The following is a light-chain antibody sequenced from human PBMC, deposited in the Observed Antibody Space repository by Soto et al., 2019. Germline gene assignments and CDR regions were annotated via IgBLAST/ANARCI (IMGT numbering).Light chain of an antibody. CDR1: QCVSRN. V-gene: IGKV3-11*01. CDR3: QHRSNSPA. J-gene: IGKJ4*01. Sequence: EIVLTQSPATMSLSPGERATLYCRTSQCVSRNLAWYQQKPGQPPRLLIYDAAQRATGLAARFSGSGSGTDFTLTISTLEAEDFALYYWQHRSNSPAFGGGTKVEIK. CDR2: DAA.